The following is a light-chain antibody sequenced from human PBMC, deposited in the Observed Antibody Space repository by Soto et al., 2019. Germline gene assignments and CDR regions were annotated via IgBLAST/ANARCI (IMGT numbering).Light chain of an antibody. J-gene: IGKJ5*01. Sequence: EIVLTQSQATLSLSPGERATLSCGASQSVSSSYLAWYQQKPGLAPRLLIYDASSRATGIPDRFSGSGSGTDFTLTISRLEPEDFAVYYCQQYRSSPLTFGQGTRLEI. CDR3: QQYRSSPLT. CDR2: DAS. V-gene: IGKV3D-20*01. CDR1: QSVSSSY.